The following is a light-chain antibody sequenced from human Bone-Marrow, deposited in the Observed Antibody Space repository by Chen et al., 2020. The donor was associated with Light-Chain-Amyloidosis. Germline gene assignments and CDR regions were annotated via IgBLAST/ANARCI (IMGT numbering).Light chain of an antibody. Sequence: SYVLTQPSSVSVAPGQTATIACVGNNIGSTSVDWYQQPPGQAPLLVVYDDSDRPSGIPERLSGSNSGNTATLTISRVEAGDEADYYCQVWDRSSDRPVFGGGTKLTVL. V-gene: IGLV3-21*02. J-gene: IGLJ3*02. CDR1: NIGSTS. CDR3: QVWDRSSDRPV. CDR2: DDS.